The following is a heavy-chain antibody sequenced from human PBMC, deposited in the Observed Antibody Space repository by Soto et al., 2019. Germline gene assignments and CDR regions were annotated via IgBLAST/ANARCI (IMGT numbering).Heavy chain of an antibody. Sequence: GASVKVSSKASGYTFTDYGFSWVRQAPGQGLEWMGWISTYNGNTIYAQKGQGRVTLTTDTSTSTAYLEVRSLRSDDTAVYFCARDRSYSTSYSQHWGQGTLVTVS. J-gene: IGHJ1*01. CDR1: GYTFTDYG. CDR3: ARDRSYSTSYSQH. V-gene: IGHV1-18*01. D-gene: IGHD2-21*01. CDR2: ISTYNGNT.